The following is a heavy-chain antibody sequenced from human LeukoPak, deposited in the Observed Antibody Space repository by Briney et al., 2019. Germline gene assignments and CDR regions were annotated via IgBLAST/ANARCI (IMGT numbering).Heavy chain of an antibody. D-gene: IGHD6-13*01. CDR3: AREGIAAAGTMGDY. CDR1: GFTFSSYS. V-gene: IGHV3-48*02. Sequence: GGSLRLSCAASGFTFSSYSMTWVRQAPGKGLEWVSYISSSSSTIYYADSVKGRFTISRDNAKNSLYLQMNSLRDEDTAVYYCAREGIAAAGTMGDYWGQGTLVTVSS. J-gene: IGHJ4*02. CDR2: ISSSSSTI.